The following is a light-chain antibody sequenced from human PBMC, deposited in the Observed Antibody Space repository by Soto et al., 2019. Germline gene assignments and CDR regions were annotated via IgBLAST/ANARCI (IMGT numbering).Light chain of an antibody. J-gene: IGKJ1*01. V-gene: IGKV3-11*01. Sequence: EIVLTQSPATLSLSPGERATLSCRASQSVSSYLAWYQQKPCQAPRLLMYEASTRATGIPARFSGSGSGTDFTLTISSLEPEDFAVYYGQQYGSSPTRTFGQGTKVDIK. CDR3: QQYGSSPTRT. CDR1: QSVSSY. CDR2: EAS.